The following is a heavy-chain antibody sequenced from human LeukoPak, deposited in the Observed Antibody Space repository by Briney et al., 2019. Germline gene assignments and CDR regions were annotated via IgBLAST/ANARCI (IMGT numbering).Heavy chain of an antibody. V-gene: IGHV3-74*01. CDR3: ATGSGYYYGH. CDR2: INSDGSIT. D-gene: IGHD3-22*01. J-gene: IGHJ4*02. Sequence: GGSLRLSCAASGFTFTTYWMHWVRQAPGKGLVWVSHINSDGSITSYADSVKGRFTISRDNSEKTLYLQMSSLRAEDTAVYYCATGSGYYYGHWGQGTLVSVSS. CDR1: GFTFTTYW.